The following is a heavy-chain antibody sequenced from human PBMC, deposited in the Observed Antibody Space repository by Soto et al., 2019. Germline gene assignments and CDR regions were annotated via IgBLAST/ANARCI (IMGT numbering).Heavy chain of an antibody. V-gene: IGHV4-61*01. CDR1: GDSVNSGTYY. J-gene: IGHJ4*02. Sequence: PSETLSLTCTVSGDSVNSGTYYWSWIRQPPGKGLEWIGYIYNSGTTKYNPSLKSRVTISVDTSKNQFSLKLSSVTAADTAGYYCARVWGWYIDYWGQGTLVTVSS. CDR2: IYNSGTT. D-gene: IGHD6-19*01. CDR3: ARVWGWYIDY.